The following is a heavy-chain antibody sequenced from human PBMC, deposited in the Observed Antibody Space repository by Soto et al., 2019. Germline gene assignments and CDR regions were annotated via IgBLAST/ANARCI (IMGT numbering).Heavy chain of an antibody. D-gene: IGHD4-4*01. Sequence: LSLTCSVSGASISSDNYYWGWIRQTPGKGLEWVGRTRDKPNSYTTEYAASVEGRFTISRDDSKNSLYLQLNSLNTEDTAVYYCGRGGYRHYSAYYYYALDVWGQGTTVTVSS. CDR2: TRDKPNSYTT. V-gene: IGHV3-72*01. CDR3: GRGGYRHYSAYYYYALDV. CDR1: GASISSDNYY. J-gene: IGHJ6*02.